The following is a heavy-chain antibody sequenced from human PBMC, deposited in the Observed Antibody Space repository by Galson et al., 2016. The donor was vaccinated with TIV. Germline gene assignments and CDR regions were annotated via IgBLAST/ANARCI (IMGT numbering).Heavy chain of an antibody. Sequence: CAISGDSVSSTSAAWNWIRQSPSRGLEWLGRTYYRSTWYNDYAASLKRRITINPDTSKNQFSLQLTSVTPEDAAVYYCARATPSVFGIIMTLDSLGQGTLVTVSS. CDR2: TYYRSTWYN. V-gene: IGHV6-1*01. CDR1: GDSVSSTSAA. D-gene: IGHD3-3*01. J-gene: IGHJ4*02. CDR3: ARATPSVFGIIMTLDS.